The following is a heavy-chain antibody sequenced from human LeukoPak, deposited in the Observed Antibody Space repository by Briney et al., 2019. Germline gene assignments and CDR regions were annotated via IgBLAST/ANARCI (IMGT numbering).Heavy chain of an antibody. D-gene: IGHD3-10*01. J-gene: IGHJ6*03. CDR3: AREMLWFGDLLTYFLDV. CDR2: MNPNSGNT. V-gene: IGHV1-8*01. CDR1: GYTFTSYD. Sequence: ASVKVSCKASGYTFTSYDINWVRQATGQGLEWMGWMNPNSGNTGYAQKFQGRVTLTTDTSTSTAYMELSGLRADDTAVYYCAREMLWFGDLLTYFLDVWGKGTTVIVSS.